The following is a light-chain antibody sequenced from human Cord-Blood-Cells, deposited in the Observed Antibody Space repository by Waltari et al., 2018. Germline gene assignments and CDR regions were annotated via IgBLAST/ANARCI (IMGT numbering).Light chain of an antibody. CDR1: QGISNS. J-gene: IGKJ2*01. CDR2: SAS. V-gene: IGKV1-NL1*01. Sequence: DIQMTQSPSSLSASVGDRVTITCRASQGISNSLAWYQQKPGKAPKLLLYSASRVESGVPSRVSGSGSGTDYTLTISSLQPEDFATYYCQQYDSTPYTFGQGTKLVIK. CDR3: QQYDSTPYT.